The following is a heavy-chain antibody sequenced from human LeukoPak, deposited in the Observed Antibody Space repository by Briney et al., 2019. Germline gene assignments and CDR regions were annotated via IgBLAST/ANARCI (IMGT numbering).Heavy chain of an antibody. V-gene: IGHV4-34*01. D-gene: IGHD3-10*01. J-gene: IGHJ4*02. CDR2: INHSGST. Sequence: SETLSLTCAVYGGSFSGYYWSWIRQPPGKGLEWIGEINHSGSTNYNPSLKSRVTISVDTSKNQFSLKLSSVTAADTAVYYCARGVGKYYYGSGLCFDYWGQGTLVTVSS. CDR3: ARGVGKYYYGSGLCFDY. CDR1: GGSFSGYY.